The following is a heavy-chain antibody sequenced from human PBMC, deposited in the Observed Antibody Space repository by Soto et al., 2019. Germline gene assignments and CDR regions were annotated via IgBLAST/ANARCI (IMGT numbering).Heavy chain of an antibody. J-gene: IGHJ6*02. V-gene: IGHV2-70*13. CDR2: IERDDDDK. CDR3: ARSIRGPRRFNGMDV. CDR1: GFSLTSPGMR. Sequence: SGPTLVNPTETLTLTCTFSGFSLTSPGMRVSWIRQPPGKALEWLALIERDDDDKYYSTSLKTRLTISKDTRKNQVVLTMANMDPADTGTYYCARSIRGPRRFNGMDVWGQGTTVTVSS. D-gene: IGHD1-20*01.